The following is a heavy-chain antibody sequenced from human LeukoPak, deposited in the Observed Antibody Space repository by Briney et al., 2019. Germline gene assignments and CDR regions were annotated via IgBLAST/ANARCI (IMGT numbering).Heavy chain of an antibody. V-gene: IGHV4-34*01. Sequence: SETLSLTCAVYGGSFSGYYWSWIRQPPGKGLEWIGEINHSGSTNYNLSLKSRVTISVDTSKNQFSLKLSSVTAADTAVYYCARALTYYDILTGYYNRGYFDYWGQGTLVTVSS. CDR1: GGSFSGYY. D-gene: IGHD3-9*01. CDR2: INHSGST. J-gene: IGHJ4*02. CDR3: ARALTYYDILTGYYNRGYFDY.